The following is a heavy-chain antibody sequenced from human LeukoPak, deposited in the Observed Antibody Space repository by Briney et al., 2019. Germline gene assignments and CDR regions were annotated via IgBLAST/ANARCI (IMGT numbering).Heavy chain of an antibody. CDR1: GYTFTGYY. CDR3: ASTSGYSYGLDY. J-gene: IGHJ4*02. Sequence: GGSVKVSCKASGYTFTGYYMHWVRQAPGQGLEWMGWINPNSGGTNYARKFQGRVTMTRDTSISTAYMELSRLRSDDTAVYYCASTSGYSYGLDYWGQGTLVTVSS. V-gene: IGHV1-2*02. D-gene: IGHD5-18*01. CDR2: INPNSGGT.